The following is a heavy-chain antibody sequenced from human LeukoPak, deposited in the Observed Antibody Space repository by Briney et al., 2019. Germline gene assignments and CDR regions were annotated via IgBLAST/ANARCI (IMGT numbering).Heavy chain of an antibody. CDR1: GFSLSTYG. J-gene: IGHJ6*04. CDR3: ARTPYSGSSLQYYHLDA. V-gene: IGHV3-30*02. CDR2: IRFDGTSK. D-gene: IGHD5-12*01. Sequence: PGEXLRLSCAASGFSLSTYGIHWVRQTPGGGPEWLTYIRFDGTSKYYATSVKGRFSISRDNSANTAYLHMSSLRPEDTALYYCARTPYSGSSLQYYHLDAWGKGTTVTVSS.